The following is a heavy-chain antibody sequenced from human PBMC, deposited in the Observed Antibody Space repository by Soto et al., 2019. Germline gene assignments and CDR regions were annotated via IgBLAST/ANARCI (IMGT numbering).Heavy chain of an antibody. CDR3: ARQGLGGIGFIPYAPFYY. Sequence: GGSLRLSCAASGFTFSSYGMHWVRQAPGKGLEWVAVIWYDGSNKYYADSVKGRFTISRDNSKNTLYLQMNSLRAEDTAVYYCARQGLGGIGFIPYAPFYYWGQGTLVTVSS. CDR1: GFTFSSYG. D-gene: IGHD3-16*02. CDR2: IWYDGSNK. V-gene: IGHV3-33*01. J-gene: IGHJ4*02.